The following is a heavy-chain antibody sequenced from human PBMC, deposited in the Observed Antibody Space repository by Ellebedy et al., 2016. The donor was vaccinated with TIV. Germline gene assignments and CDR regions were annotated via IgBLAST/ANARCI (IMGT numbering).Heavy chain of an antibody. D-gene: IGHD3-16*01. CDR2: IRGDSEK. CDR1: GFSFRSYW. V-gene: IGHV3-7*01. J-gene: IGHJ5*02. CDR3: ARRGSYGDYAVQINNWFDR. Sequence: GESLKISCAVSGFSFRSYWMSWVRQAPGKGLEWVANIRGDSEKYYVDSVKGRFTISRDNSENSLYLQMNSLRVEDTAVYYCARRGSYGDYAVQINNWFDRWGQGTLVTVYS.